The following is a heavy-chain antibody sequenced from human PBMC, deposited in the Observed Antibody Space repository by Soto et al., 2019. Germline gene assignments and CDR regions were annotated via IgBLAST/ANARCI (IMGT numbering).Heavy chain of an antibody. CDR3: VHILDGSGLFDY. Sequence: QITLKESGPTLVKPTQTLTLTCNFSGFSLSTSGVGVGCIRQPPGKALEWLALIYWDDDKRYSPSLKSRLTTSKNTAKNPVVFTGTNMGPVHTATYYCVHILDGSGLFDYWGQGTLVTVAS. V-gene: IGHV2-5*02. J-gene: IGHJ4*02. CDR1: GFSLSTSGVG. D-gene: IGHD3-10*01. CDR2: IYWDDDK.